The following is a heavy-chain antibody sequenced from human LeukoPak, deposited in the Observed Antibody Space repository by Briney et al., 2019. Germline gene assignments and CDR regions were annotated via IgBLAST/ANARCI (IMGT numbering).Heavy chain of an antibody. V-gene: IGHV3-23*01. CDR1: GFTFSNYA. Sequence: GGSLRLSCAASGFTFSNYAMSWARQAPGKGLEWVSAISGSGGSTYYADSVKGRFTISRDNSKNTLYLQMNSLRAEDTAVYYCAKDRRAAAGNFDYWGQGTLVTVSS. CDR2: ISGSGGST. CDR3: AKDRRAAAGNFDY. D-gene: IGHD6-13*01. J-gene: IGHJ4*02.